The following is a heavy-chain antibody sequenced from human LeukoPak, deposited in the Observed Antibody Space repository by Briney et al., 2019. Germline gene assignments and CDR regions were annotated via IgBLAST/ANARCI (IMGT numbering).Heavy chain of an antibody. CDR1: GYTFTGYY. CDR3: AGSSSWYGAFDI. D-gene: IGHD6-13*01. J-gene: IGHJ3*02. Sequence: GASVKVSCKASGYTFTGYYMHWVRQAPGQGLEWMGWINPNSGGTNYAQKFQGRVTMTRDMSTSTVYMELSSLRSEDTAVYYCAGSSSWYGAFDIWGQGTMVTVSS. CDR2: INPNSGGT. V-gene: IGHV1-2*02.